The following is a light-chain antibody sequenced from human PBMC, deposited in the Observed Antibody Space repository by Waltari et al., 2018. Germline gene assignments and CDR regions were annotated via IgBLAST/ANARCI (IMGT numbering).Light chain of an antibody. CDR1: SSDVGAYNY. V-gene: IGLV2-14*03. CDR3: SSFTTANSWV. CDR2: DVN. Sequence: HSVLAQPASVSGSPGQSISISCTGTSSDVGAYNYVPGYQQHPGKAPRLMIYDVNNRPSGVSNRFSGSKSGNTASLTIAGLQAEDEADYYCSSFTTANSWVFGGGTKLTVL. J-gene: IGLJ3*02.